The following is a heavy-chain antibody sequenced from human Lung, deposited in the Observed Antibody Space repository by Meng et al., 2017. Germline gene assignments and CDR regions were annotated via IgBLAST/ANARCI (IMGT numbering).Heavy chain of an antibody. V-gene: IGHV4-39*01. D-gene: IGHD3-16*01. CDR2: IYYSGAT. J-gene: IGHJ4*02. Sequence: QLQLQESGPGLVKPSETLSLTCTVSGGSISSRSNYWDWIRQPPGKRLEWIGSIYYSGATYYNPSLKSRVTMSVDTSKNQFSLRLSSVTAADTAVFYCARRVHDGRHYHYFDYWGQGALVTVSS. CDR1: GGSISSRSNY. CDR3: ARRVHDGRHYHYFDY.